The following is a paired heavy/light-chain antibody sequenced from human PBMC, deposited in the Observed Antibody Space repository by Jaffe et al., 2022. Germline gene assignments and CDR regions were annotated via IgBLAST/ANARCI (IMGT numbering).Heavy chain of an antibody. D-gene: IGHD3-22*01. CDR1: GFNFGTNT. CDR3: ARGLCSDSRCYSTGLGHWFDP. J-gene: IGHJ5*02. Sequence: EVQLVESGGGLVKPGGSLRLSCAASGFNFGTNTMIWVRQAPGKGLEWVASISSRSTYIYYADPVKGRFTVSRDNAKNSLYLQMNSLRAEDTSVYSCARGLCSDSRCYSTGLGHWFDPWGQGTLVTVSS. CDR2: ISSRSTYI. V-gene: IGHV3-21*01.
Light chain of an antibody. CDR1: NSNIGAGYD. CDR2: GNN. Sequence: QSVLTQPPSVSGAPGQRVTISCSGSNSNIGAGYDVHWYQQLPGTTPKLLIYGNNNRPSGVPDRFSGSKSGTSASLAITGLQAEDEADYYCQSHDNSHVLFGGGTKVTVL. CDR3: QSHDNSHVL. V-gene: IGLV1-40*01. J-gene: IGLJ2*01.